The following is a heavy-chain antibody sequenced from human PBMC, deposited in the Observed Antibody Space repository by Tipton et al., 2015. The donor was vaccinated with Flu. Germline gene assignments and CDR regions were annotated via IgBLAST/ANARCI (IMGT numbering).Heavy chain of an antibody. V-gene: IGHV4-61*01. D-gene: IGHD6-13*01. J-gene: IGHJ2*01. Sequence: TLSLTCTVSGGSVSSGSYYWSWIRQPPGKGLEWIGHIYYSGSTNYNPSLKSRVSISVDTSKNQFSLKLSSVTAADTAVYYCARGDRGSSWYYSWYFDLWGRGTLVTVSS. CDR3: ARGDRGSSWYYSWYFDL. CDR1: GGSVSSGSYY. CDR2: IYYSGST.